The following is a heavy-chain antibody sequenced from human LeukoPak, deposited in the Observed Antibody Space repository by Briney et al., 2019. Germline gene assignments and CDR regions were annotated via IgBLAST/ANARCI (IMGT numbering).Heavy chain of an antibody. Sequence: GGSLRLSCAATGSTLSNDDMTWVRQAPGKGLEWVSGISGGGGNTYYADSVKGRLTISRDNSKNTLYLQMNSLTAEDTAVYYCAKDRDFGDPYYYYGMDVWGQGTTVTVSS. J-gene: IGHJ6*02. CDR3: AKDRDFGDPYYYYGMDV. CDR2: ISGGGGNT. V-gene: IGHV3-23*01. CDR1: GSTLSNDD. D-gene: IGHD4-17*01.